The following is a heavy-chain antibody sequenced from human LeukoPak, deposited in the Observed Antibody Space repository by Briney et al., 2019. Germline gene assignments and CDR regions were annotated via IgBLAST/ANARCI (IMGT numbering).Heavy chain of an antibody. CDR1: GDSVSSNSAA. D-gene: IGHD3-22*01. CDR3: ARLPYYYDSSGYYHDAFDI. V-gene: IGHV6-1*01. CDR2: TYYRSKWYN. J-gene: IGHJ3*02. Sequence: SQTLSLTCAISGDSVSSNSAAWNWIRQSPSRGLEWLGRTYYRSKWYNDYAVSVKSRITINPVTSKNQFSLKLSSVTAADTAVYYCARLPYYYDSSGYYHDAFDIWGQGTMVTVSS.